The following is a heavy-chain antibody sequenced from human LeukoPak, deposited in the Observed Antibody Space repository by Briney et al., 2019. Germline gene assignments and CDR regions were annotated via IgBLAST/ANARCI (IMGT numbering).Heavy chain of an antibody. CDR1: GFIFSDYS. Sequence: GGSLRLSCVASGFIFSDYSMDWVRQAPGKGLEWVSSISSSSAYIFYSDSVKGRFTISRDNSKNTLFLQMNSLKADDTAVYYCAKGGGGVLASWGQGTLVTVSS. CDR2: ISSSSAYI. CDR3: AKGGGGVLAS. V-gene: IGHV3-21*04. D-gene: IGHD3-16*01. J-gene: IGHJ4*02.